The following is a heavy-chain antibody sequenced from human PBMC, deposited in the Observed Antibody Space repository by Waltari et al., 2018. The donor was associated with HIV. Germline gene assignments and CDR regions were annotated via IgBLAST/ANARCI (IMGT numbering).Heavy chain of an antibody. CDR1: GFTFSHAW. J-gene: IGHJ4*02. V-gene: IGHV3-15*01. CDR2: GKKKREGEEI. CDR3: SVQPRGTGGYYFVGGGH. Sequence: EMQVVESGGDLVKPGGSLRLSCAASGFTFSHAWVSWVRRVRGRGGWRVVRGKKKREGEEIDLAARGKGRFTISRDDSQSTVYLQMNSLKAEDSGVYDCSVQPRGTGGYYFVGGGHWGQGTLVTVSS. D-gene: IGHD3-22*01.